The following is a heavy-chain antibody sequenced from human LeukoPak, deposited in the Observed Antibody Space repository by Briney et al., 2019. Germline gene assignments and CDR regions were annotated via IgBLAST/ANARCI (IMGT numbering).Heavy chain of an antibody. CDR3: AKDVLGGSHWDAFDI. Sequence: GGSLRLSCAASGFTFSSYGMGWVRQAPGKGLEWVSAISGSGGSTYYADSVKGRFTISRDNSKNTLYLQMNSLRAEDTAVYYCAKDVLGGSHWDAFDIWGQGTLVTVSS. D-gene: IGHD1-26*01. CDR2: ISGSGGST. CDR1: GFTFSSYG. J-gene: IGHJ3*02. V-gene: IGHV3-23*01.